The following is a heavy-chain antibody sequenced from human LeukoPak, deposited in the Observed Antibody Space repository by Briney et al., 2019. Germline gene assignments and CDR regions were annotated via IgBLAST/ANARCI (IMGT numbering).Heavy chain of an antibody. CDR1: GFTFSSYA. D-gene: IGHD2-21*02. CDR3: AKEPAWEVTAMDAFDI. CDR2: ISGSGGST. J-gene: IGHJ3*02. V-gene: IGHV3-23*01. Sequence: GGSLRLSCAASGFTFSSYAMSWVRQAPGKGLEWVSAISGSGGSTYYADSVKGRFTISRDNSKNTLYLQMNSLRAEDTAVYYCAKEPAWEVTAMDAFDIWGQGTMVTVSS.